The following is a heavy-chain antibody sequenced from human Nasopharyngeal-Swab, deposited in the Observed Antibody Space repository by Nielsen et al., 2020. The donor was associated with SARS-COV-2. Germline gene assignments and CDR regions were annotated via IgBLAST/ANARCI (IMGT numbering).Heavy chain of an antibody. CDR2: ISSGSNYI. J-gene: IGHJ4*02. CDR3: ARDGSSLRYFDWLPRGAFDY. D-gene: IGHD3-9*01. V-gene: IGHV3-21*01. Sequence: WIRQPPGKGLEWVSSISSGSNYIYDADSVKGRFTISRDNAKNSLYLQMNSLRAEDTAVYYCARDGSSLRYFDWLPRGAFDYWGQGTLVTVSS.